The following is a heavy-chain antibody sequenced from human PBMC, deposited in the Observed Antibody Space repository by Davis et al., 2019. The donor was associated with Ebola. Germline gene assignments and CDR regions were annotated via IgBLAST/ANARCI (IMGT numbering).Heavy chain of an antibody. J-gene: IGHJ4*02. CDR3: ARDRWIQLWSFDY. CDR1: GFTFSSYG. V-gene: IGHV3-30*02. CDR2: IRYDGSNK. Sequence: PGGSLRLSCAASGFTFSSYGMHWVRQAPGKGLEWVAFIRYDGSNKYYADSVKGRFTISRDNSKNTLYLQMNSLRAEDTAVYYCARDRWIQLWSFDYWGQGTLVTVSS. D-gene: IGHD5-18*01.